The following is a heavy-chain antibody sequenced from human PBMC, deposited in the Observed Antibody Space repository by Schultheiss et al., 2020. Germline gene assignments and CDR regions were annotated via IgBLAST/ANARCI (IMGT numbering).Heavy chain of an antibody. CDR2: INPNSGGT. D-gene: IGHD6-13*01. CDR1: GYTFTGYY. CDR3: VAGYSSSWNGAFDY. V-gene: IGHV1-2*02. J-gene: IGHJ4*02. Sequence: ASVKVSCKASGYTFTGYYMHWVRQAPGQGLEWMGWINPNSGGTNYAQKFQERVTITRDMSTSTAYMELSSLRSEDTAVYYCVAGYSSSWNGAFDYWGQGTLVTVSS.